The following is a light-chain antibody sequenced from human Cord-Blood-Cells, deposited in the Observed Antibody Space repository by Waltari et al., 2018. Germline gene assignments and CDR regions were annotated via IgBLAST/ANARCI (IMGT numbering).Light chain of an antibody. V-gene: IGLV1-40*01. Sequence: QSVPTQPPSVPEAPGQPVTISCTAGRSNIGAGPGVHWYQQLPVTAPKLLIYGNSNRPSGVPDRFSGSKSGTSASLAITGLQAEDEADYYCQSYDSSLSGSVFGTGTKVTVL. J-gene: IGLJ1*01. CDR1: RSNIGAGPG. CDR2: GNS. CDR3: QSYDSSLSGSV.